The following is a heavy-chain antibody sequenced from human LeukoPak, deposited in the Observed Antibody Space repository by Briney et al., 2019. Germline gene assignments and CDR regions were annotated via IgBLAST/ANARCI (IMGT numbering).Heavy chain of an antibody. Sequence: GSSVKVSCKASGGTFSSYAISWLRQAPGQGLEWMGGIIPIFGTANYAQKSQGRVTITADESTSTAYMELSSLRSEDTAVYYCARGGGYSYGYDYWGQGTLVTVSS. D-gene: IGHD5-18*01. J-gene: IGHJ4*02. V-gene: IGHV1-69*13. CDR3: ARGGGYSYGYDY. CDR1: GGTFSSYA. CDR2: IIPIFGTA.